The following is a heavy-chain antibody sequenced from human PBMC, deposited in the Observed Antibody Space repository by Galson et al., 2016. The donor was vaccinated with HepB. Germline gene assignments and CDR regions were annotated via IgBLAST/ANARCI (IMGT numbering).Heavy chain of an antibody. Sequence: SLRLSCAASGFTFGSYAMTWVRQAPGKGLEWVSGIGGSGGSINYADSVKGRFTISRDNPKNTLYLQMNSRRAEDTAVYYCAKGPTGYYYSGMDVWGQGTTVTVSS. CDR1: GFTFGSYA. CDR2: IGGSGGSI. V-gene: IGHV3-23*01. D-gene: IGHD1-14*01. J-gene: IGHJ6*02. CDR3: AKGPTGYYYSGMDV.